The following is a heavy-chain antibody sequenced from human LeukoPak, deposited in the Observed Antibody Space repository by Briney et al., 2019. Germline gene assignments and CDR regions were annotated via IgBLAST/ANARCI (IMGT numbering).Heavy chain of an antibody. D-gene: IGHD3-10*01. Sequence: ASVKVSCKASGYTFTSYDISWVRQATGQGLEWMGWMNPNSGNAGYAQRFQVRVTMTRNNSISTAYMELTSLRSEDTAVYYCGRPLQRGSWTQRALDYWGQGTLVTVSS. CDR1: GYTFTSYD. CDR3: GRPLQRGSWTQRALDY. V-gene: IGHV1-8*01. CDR2: MNPNSGNA. J-gene: IGHJ4*02.